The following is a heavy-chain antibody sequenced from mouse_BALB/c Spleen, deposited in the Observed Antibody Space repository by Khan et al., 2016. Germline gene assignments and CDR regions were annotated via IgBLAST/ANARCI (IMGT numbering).Heavy chain of an antibody. D-gene: IGHD1-1*01. Sequence: EVKLLESGGGLVHPGGSLKLSCAASGFDFSRYWMSWVRQAPGKGLEWIGEINPDSYTIHYTPSLKDKFIISRDNANNTLYLQMSKVRSEDTTHYYCARAGYYGYLAYWGQGTLVTVSA. V-gene: IGHV4-1*02. CDR3: ARAGYYGYLAY. J-gene: IGHJ3*01. CDR2: INPDSYTI. CDR1: GFDFSRYW.